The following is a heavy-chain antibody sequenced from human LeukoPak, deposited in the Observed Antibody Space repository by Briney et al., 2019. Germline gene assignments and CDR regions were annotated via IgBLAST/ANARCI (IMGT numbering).Heavy chain of an antibody. CDR1: GGSISSGSYY. Sequence: SETLSLTCTVSGGSISSGSYYWSWIRQPAGKGLEWIGRIYTSGSTNYNPSLKSRVTISVDTSKNQFSLKLSSVTTADTAVYYCARLRLGSMVRGRHYFDYWGQGTLVTVSS. CDR3: ARLRLGSMVRGRHYFDY. J-gene: IGHJ4*02. D-gene: IGHD3-10*01. CDR2: IYTSGST. V-gene: IGHV4-61*02.